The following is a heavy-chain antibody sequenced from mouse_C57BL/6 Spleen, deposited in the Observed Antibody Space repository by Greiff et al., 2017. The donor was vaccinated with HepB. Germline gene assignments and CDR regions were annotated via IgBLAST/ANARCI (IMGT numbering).Heavy chain of an antibody. V-gene: IGHV2-2*01. Sequence: VQLQQSGPGLVQPSQSLSITCTVSGFSLTSYGVHWVRQSPGKGLEWLGVIWSGGSTDYNAAFISRLSISKDNSKSQVFFKMNSLQADDTAIYYCASRSSYVYYYAMDYWGQGTSVTVSS. D-gene: IGHD1-1*01. CDR3: ASRSSYVYYYAMDY. CDR2: IWSGGST. CDR1: GFSLTSYG. J-gene: IGHJ4*01.